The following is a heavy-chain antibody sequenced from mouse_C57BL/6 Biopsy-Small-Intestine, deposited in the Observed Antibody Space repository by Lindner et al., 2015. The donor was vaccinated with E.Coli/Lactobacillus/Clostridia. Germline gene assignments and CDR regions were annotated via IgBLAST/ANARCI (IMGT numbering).Heavy chain of an antibody. CDR2: ISSGSSTI. Sequence: VQLQESGGGLVKPGGSLKHSCAASGFTFSDYGMHWVRQAPEKGLEWVAYISSGSSTIYYADTVKGRFTISRDNAKNTLFLQMTSLRSEDTAMYYCATTVVATKGTMDYWGQGTSVTVSS. D-gene: IGHD1-1*01. J-gene: IGHJ4*01. CDR3: ATTVVATKGTMDY. V-gene: IGHV5-17*01. CDR1: GFTFSDYG.